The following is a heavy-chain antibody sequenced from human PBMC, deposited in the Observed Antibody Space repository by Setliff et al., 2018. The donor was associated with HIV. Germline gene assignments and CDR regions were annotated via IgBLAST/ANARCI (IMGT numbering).Heavy chain of an antibody. CDR1: GGSISGYH. CDR2: IYTSRGT. V-gene: IGHV4-4*09. J-gene: IGHJ4*02. D-gene: IGHD6-13*01. CDR3: ARSPSYRSSWEYYFDY. Sequence: SETLSLTCPVSGGSISGYHWNWLRQTPGKGLEWIGYIYTSRGTNYNHSLRTRVIISVDTSSQFSLKLSSVTAADAAVYYCARSPSYRSSWEYYFDYWGQGILVTVSS.